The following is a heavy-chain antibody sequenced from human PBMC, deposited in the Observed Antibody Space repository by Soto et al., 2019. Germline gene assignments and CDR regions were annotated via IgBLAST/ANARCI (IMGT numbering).Heavy chain of an antibody. CDR3: ARVGVATSLTEGDAFDI. V-gene: IGHV1-2*04. Sequence: ASVKVSCKASGYTFTGYYMHWVRQAPGQGLEWMGWINPNSGGTNYAQKFQGWVTMTRDTSISTAYMELSRLRSDDTAVYYCARVGVATSLTEGDAFDIWGQGTMVTVSS. CDR2: INPNSGGT. CDR1: GYTFTGYY. D-gene: IGHD5-12*01. J-gene: IGHJ3*02.